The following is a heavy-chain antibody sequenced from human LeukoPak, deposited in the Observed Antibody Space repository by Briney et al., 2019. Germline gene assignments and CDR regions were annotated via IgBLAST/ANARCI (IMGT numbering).Heavy chain of an antibody. V-gene: IGHV3-73*01. J-gene: IGHJ3*02. CDR1: GFTFNGSA. CDR2: IRSKANCYAT. CDR3: TRSGWYPNDAFDI. Sequence: PGGSLRLSCAASGFTFNGSAMHWVRQASGKGLEWVGRIRSKANCYATAYAASVKCRFTISRDDSKNTAYLQMNSLKTEDTAVYYCTRSGWYPNDAFDIWGQGTMVTVSS. D-gene: IGHD6-19*01.